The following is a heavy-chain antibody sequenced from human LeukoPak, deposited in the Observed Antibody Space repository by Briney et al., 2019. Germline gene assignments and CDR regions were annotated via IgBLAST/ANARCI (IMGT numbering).Heavy chain of an antibody. J-gene: IGHJ4*02. CDR1: GGSISSSNW. D-gene: IGHD3-3*01. CDR3: ARGPNYDFWSGYYRVIDY. V-gene: IGHV4-4*02. CDR2: IYHSGST. Sequence: SGTLSLTCAVSGGSISSSNWWSWVRQPPGKGLEWIGEIYHSGSTNYNPSLKSRVTISVDKSKNQFSLKLSSVTAADTAVYYCARGPNYDFWSGYYRVIDYWGQGTLVTVSS.